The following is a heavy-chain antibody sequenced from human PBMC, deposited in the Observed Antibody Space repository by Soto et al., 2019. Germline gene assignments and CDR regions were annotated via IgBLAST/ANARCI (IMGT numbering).Heavy chain of an antibody. CDR2: ISSDGSNK. V-gene: IGHV3-30*18. J-gene: IGHJ5*02. Sequence: QVQLVESGGGVVQPGRSLRLSCAASGFTFSNHNIHWVRQAPGKGLAWVAVISSDGSNKYYVDSVKGRFTLSRDNSRNSLYLQMNSLRAEDTAVYYCAKGGHNWNYADLWGEGTLVTV. D-gene: IGHD1-7*01. CDR3: AKGGHNWNYADL. CDR1: GFTFSNHN.